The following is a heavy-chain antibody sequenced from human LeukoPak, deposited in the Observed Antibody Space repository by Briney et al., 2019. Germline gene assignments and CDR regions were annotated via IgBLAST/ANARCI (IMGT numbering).Heavy chain of an antibody. CDR1: GGSISSYY. CDR3: ARGGYSYGKDDY. Sequence: PSETLSLTCTVSGGSISSYYWSWIRQPPGKGLEWIGYIYYSGSTNYNPSLKSRVTISVDTSKNQFSLKLSSVTAADTAVYYCARGGYSYGKDDYWGQGTLVTVSS. V-gene: IGHV4-59*01. CDR2: IYYSGST. J-gene: IGHJ4*02. D-gene: IGHD5-18*01.